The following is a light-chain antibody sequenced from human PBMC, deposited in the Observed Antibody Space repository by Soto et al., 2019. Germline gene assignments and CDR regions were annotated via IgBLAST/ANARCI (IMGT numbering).Light chain of an antibody. CDR1: QSISSW. CDR3: QQSYSSPIT. J-gene: IGKJ5*01. CDR2: AAS. Sequence: DIQMTQSPSTLSASVGDRVTITCRASQSISSWLAWYQQLPGKAPKLLIFAASGLQSGVPSRFSGSGSGTDFTLTISSLQPEEFATYYCQQSYSSPITFGQGTRLEIK. V-gene: IGKV1-39*01.